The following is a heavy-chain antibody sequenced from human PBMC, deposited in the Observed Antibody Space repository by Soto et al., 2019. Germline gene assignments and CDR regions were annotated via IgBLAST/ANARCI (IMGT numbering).Heavy chain of an antibody. CDR3: AKERLAIRNFDWVVDY. J-gene: IGHJ4*02. CDR1: GGSISSGVYY. CDR2: IYYSGST. Sequence: SETLSLTCTVSGGSISSGVYYWSWIRQHPGKGLEWIGYIYYSGSTYYNPSLKSRVTISRDNAKNSLYLQMNSLRDEDTAVYYCAKERLAIRNFDWVVDYWGQGTLVPVSS. D-gene: IGHD3-9*01. V-gene: IGHV4-31*03.